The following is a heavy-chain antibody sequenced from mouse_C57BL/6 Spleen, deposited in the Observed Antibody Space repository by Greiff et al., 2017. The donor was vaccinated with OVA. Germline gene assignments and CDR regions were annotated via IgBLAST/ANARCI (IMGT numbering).Heavy chain of an antibody. D-gene: IGHD2-3*01. V-gene: IGHV1-69*01. CDR2: IDPSDSYT. CDR1: GYTFTSYW. CDR3: ARTTYDGYLDY. J-gene: IGHJ2*01. Sequence: QVQLQQPGAELVMPGASVKLSCKASGYTFTSYWMHWVKQRPGQGLEWIGEIDPSDSYTNYNQKFKGKSTLTVDKSSSTAYMQLSSLTSEDSAVYYCARTTYDGYLDYWGQGTTLTVSS.